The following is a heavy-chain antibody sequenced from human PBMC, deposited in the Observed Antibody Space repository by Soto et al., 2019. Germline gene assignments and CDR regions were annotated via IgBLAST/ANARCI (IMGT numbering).Heavy chain of an antibody. Sequence: GGSLGLSCAASGFTFSSYAMSWVRQAPGKGLEWVSVISSGGGTYYADSVKGRFTISRDNSKNTLYLQMNTLRAEDTAVYYCARDEFGGAYDFWHGGQGTLVTVSS. CDR3: ARDEFGGAYDFWH. CDR1: GFTFSSYA. J-gene: IGHJ4*02. V-gene: IGHV3-66*01. CDR2: ISSGGGT. D-gene: IGHD3-3*01.